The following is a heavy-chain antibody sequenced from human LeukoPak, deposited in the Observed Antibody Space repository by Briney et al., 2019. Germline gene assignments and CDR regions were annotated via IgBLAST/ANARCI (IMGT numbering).Heavy chain of an antibody. CDR1: GFTLGDHA. CDR2: IRSVAYRGTT. J-gene: IGHJ6*02. CDR3: SRGPIQLWVHNGMDV. V-gene: IGHV3-49*04. Sequence: PGRSLRLSCRTSGFTLGDHAMSWVRQAPGKGLEWVGFIRSVAYRGTTEYAASVKGRFTISRDDSKGVVHLQMNALKSEDTAVYYCSRGPIQLWVHNGMDVWGQGTTVTVSS. D-gene: IGHD5-18*01.